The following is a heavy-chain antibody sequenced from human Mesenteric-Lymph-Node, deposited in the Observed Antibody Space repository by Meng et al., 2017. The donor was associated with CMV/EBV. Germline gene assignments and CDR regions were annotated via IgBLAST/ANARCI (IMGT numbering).Heavy chain of an antibody. CDR2: INAANGFT. J-gene: IGHJ4*02. V-gene: IGHV1-3*01. D-gene: IGHD3-10*01. Sequence: ASGNTFTNYAMHWVRQAPGQRLESVGWINAANGFTRYSQTFEGRVTITRDTSASTTYMELSSLTSEDTAIYYCGRRDRSSGRSHLDFWGQGTLVTVSS. CDR3: GRRDRSSGRSHLDF. CDR1: GNTFTNYA.